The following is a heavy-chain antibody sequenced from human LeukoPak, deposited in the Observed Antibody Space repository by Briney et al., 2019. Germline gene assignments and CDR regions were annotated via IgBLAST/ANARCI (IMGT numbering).Heavy chain of an antibody. CDR2: MKPKSGET. D-gene: IGHD4-23*01. CDR3: ARYYGVNSGWFDP. CDR1: VYTLTNYY. J-gene: IGHJ5*02. V-gene: IGHV1-8*01. Sequence: ASVKVSCKASVYTLTNYYFKWLRPATGQGLEWMGWMKPKSGETGYAQKFQGRATMTRDTSINTAYMELRSLTSEDTAVYYCARYYGVNSGWFDPWGQGTLVTVSS.